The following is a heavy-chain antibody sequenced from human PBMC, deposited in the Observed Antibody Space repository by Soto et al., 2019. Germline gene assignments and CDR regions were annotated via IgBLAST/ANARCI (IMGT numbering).Heavy chain of an antibody. Sequence: GESLKISCKGSGYSFTSYWIGWVRQMPGKGLEWMGIIYPGDSDTRYSPSFQGQVTISADKSISTAYLQWSSLKASDTAMYYCARSGYDILTGYYKGYWGQGTLVTVSS. CDR1: GYSFTSYW. D-gene: IGHD3-9*01. J-gene: IGHJ4*02. CDR2: IYPGDSDT. V-gene: IGHV5-51*01. CDR3: ARSGYDILTGYYKGY.